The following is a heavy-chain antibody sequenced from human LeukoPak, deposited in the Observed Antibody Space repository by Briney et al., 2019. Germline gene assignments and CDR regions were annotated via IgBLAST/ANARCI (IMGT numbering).Heavy chain of an antibody. Sequence: SETLSLTCTVSGGSISSYYWSWIRQPPGKGLEWIGYISYSGSTKYNPSLKSRVIISVDTSKNQFSLKLSSVTAADTAVYYCARPEMTYDGFDIWGQGTMVTVSS. D-gene: IGHD5-24*01. J-gene: IGHJ3*02. V-gene: IGHV4-59*01. CDR1: GGSISSYY. CDR2: ISYSGST. CDR3: ARPEMTYDGFDI.